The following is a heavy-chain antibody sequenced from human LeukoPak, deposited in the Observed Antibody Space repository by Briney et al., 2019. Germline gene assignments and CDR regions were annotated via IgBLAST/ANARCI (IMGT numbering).Heavy chain of an antibody. J-gene: IGHJ4*02. CDR1: GGSFSGYY. CDR3: ARGYDFWSGFTHSEY. D-gene: IGHD3-3*01. CDR2: INHSGST. Sequence: PSETLSLTCAVYGGSFSGYYWSWIRQPPGKGLEWIGEINHSGSTNYNPSLKSRVTISVDTSKNQFSLKLSSVTAADTAVYYCARGYDFWSGFTHSEYWGQGTLVTVSS. V-gene: IGHV4-34*01.